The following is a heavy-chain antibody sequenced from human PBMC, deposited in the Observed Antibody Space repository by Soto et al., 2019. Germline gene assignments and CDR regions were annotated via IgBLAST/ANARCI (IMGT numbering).Heavy chain of an antibody. CDR3: ARDRDRRIAAAGVGY. CDR1: GFTFSSYG. D-gene: IGHD6-13*01. CDR2: IWYDGSNK. Sequence: QVQLVESGGGVVQPGRSLRLSCAASGFTFSSYGMHWVRQAPGKGLEWVAVIWYDGSNKYYADSVKGRFTISRDNSKNALNLQLSSLTAEDTAVYYWARDRDRRIAAAGVGYWGQGTLVTVSS. J-gene: IGHJ4*02. V-gene: IGHV3-33*01.